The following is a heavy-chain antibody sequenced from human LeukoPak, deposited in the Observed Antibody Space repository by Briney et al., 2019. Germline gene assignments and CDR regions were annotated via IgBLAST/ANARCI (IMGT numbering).Heavy chain of an antibody. CDR3: ARVSSIVVAVAFDY. J-gene: IGHJ4*02. V-gene: IGHV3-11*04. D-gene: IGHD3-22*01. CDR1: GFTFSDYY. CDR2: ISSSGSTI. Sequence: GGSLRLSCAASGFTFSDYYMSWTRQAPGKGLEWVSYISSSGSTIYYADSVKGRFTISRDNAKNSLYLQMNSLRAEDTAVYYCARVSSIVVAVAFDYWGQGTLVTVSS.